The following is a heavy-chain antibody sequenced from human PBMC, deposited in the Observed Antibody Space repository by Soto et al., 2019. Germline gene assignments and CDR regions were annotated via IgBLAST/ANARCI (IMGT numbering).Heavy chain of an antibody. J-gene: IGHJ6*02. Sequence: VGFLRLSCAASGFTFSSYAMSWVRQAPGKGLEWVSAISGSGGSTYYADSVKGRFTISRDNSKNTLYLQMNSLRAEDTAVYYCAKVLYGDYYYGMDVWGQGTTVTVSS. CDR2: ISGSGGST. D-gene: IGHD4-17*01. CDR3: AKVLYGDYYYGMDV. V-gene: IGHV3-23*01. CDR1: GFTFSSYA.